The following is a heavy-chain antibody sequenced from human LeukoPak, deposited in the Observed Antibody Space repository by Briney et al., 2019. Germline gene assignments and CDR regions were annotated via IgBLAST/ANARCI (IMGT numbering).Heavy chain of an antibody. V-gene: IGHV3-23*01. CDR1: GFTFSSYA. J-gene: IGHJ4*02. CDR3: ANEGYGVGATSGPDY. CDR2: ISGSGGST. D-gene: IGHD1-26*01. Sequence: GGSLRLSCAASGFTFSSYAMSWVRQAPGKGLEWVSAISGSGGSTYYADSVQGRFTISRDNSKNTLYLQMNSLRAEDTAVYYCANEGYGVGATSGPDYWGQGTLVTVSS.